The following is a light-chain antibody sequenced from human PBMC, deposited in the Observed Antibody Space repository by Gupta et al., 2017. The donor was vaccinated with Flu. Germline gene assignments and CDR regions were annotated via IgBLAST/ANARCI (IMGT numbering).Light chain of an antibody. Sequence: PGKTAEITCSGEVVSDDYSYWYQQKTAHAHVLVLQKDTWRPAGIPERFSGSTAGTAVTLTIIGVQAEDEADYYCQAADSSDRWVFGGGTTLTVL. J-gene: IGLJ3*02. CDR3: QAADSSDRWV. V-gene: IGLV3-25*03. CDR1: VVSDDY. CDR2: KDT.